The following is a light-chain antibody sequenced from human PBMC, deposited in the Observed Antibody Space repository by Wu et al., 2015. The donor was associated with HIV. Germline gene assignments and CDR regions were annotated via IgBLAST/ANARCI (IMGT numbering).Light chain of an antibody. J-gene: IGKJ1*01. CDR2: GAS. Sequence: MLMTQSPATLSVSPGDRATLSCRASKSVDSDVVWYQQKPGQAPKIIIYGASTRATGVPARFSGSGSGTHFTLTISSVQSEDFAVYICQQYNEWPAFGQGTKVEI. CDR3: QQYNEWPA. V-gene: IGKV3-15*01. CDR1: KSVDSD.